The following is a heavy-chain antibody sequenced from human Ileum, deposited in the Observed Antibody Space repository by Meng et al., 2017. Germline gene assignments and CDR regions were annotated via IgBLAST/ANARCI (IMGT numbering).Heavy chain of an antibody. D-gene: IGHD6-13*01. V-gene: IGHV3-30*01. CDR2: MSYDGSNK. J-gene: IGHJ4*02. CDR3: ARVPAQYNSRQLGHFDY. CDR1: GFTFSTYA. Sequence: GESLKISCAASGFTFSTYAMHWVRQAPGKGLEWVAVMSYDGSNKYYADSAKGRFTISRDNSKNTLYLQMNSLRAEDTAVYYCARVPAQYNSRQLGHFDYWGQGTLVTVSS.